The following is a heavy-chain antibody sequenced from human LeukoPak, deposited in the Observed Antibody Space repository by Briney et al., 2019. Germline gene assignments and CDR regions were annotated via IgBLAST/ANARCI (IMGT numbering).Heavy chain of an antibody. D-gene: IGHD1-26*01. CDR1: GYSFTSYW. V-gene: IGHV5-51*01. Sequence: GESLKISCRGSGYSFTSYWIGWVRQMPGKGLEWMGIIYPGDSDTRYSPSFQGQVTISADKSISTAYLQWSSLKASDTAMYYCARHSYYYDWANIDYWGQGTLVAVSS. CDR3: ARHSYYYDWANIDY. CDR2: IYPGDSDT. J-gene: IGHJ4*02.